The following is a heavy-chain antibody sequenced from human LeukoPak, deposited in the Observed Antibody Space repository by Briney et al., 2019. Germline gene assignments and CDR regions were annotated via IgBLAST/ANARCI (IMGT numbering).Heavy chain of an antibody. CDR1: GYTFTSYG. V-gene: IGHV1-18*01. CDR2: ISAYNGNT. J-gene: IGHJ4*02. Sequence: GASVTVSCKASGYTFTSYGISWVRQAPGQGLEWMGWISAYNGNTNYAQKLQGRVTMTTDTSTSTAYMELRSLRSDDTAVYYCARDLPTRDYYDSSGYYRYWGQGTLVTVSS. CDR3: ARDLPTRDYYDSSGYYRY. D-gene: IGHD3-22*01.